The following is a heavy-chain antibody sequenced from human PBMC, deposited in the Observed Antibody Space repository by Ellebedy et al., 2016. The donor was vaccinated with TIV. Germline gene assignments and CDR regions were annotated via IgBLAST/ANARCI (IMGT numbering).Heavy chain of an antibody. D-gene: IGHD3-10*01. Sequence: GSLRLSCAVYGGSFSGYYWSWIRQPPGKGLEWIGEINHSGSTNYNPSLKSRVTVSVDTSKNQFSLKLSSVTAADTAVYYCARIRRPTSMVRGSYYNTGYGMDVWGQGTTVTVSS. CDR1: GGSFSGYY. CDR2: INHSGST. V-gene: IGHV4-34*01. J-gene: IGHJ6*02. CDR3: ARIRRPTSMVRGSYYNTGYGMDV.